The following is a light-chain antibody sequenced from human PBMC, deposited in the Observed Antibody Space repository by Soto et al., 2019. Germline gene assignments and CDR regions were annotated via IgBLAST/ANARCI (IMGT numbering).Light chain of an antibody. V-gene: IGKV4-1*01. Sequence: DIGMTQSPDSLAVSLGERATINGKSSHSGLSGSNNKNCLAWYQQKPGQPPKXXIYWASTRESGVPDRFSGSGYGTDFNLTINSLQAEDVAVYYCQQYYTTPLTFGGGTKVDIK. CDR3: QQYYTTPLT. CDR2: WAS. CDR1: HSGLSGSNNKNC. J-gene: IGKJ4*01.